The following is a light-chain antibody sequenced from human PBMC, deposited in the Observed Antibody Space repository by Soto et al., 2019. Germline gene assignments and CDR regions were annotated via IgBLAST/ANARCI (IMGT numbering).Light chain of an antibody. CDR3: QSYGSSLSGLYV. CDR1: SSNIGAGYD. Sequence: QSVLTQPPSVSGAPGQRVTISCTGSSSNIGAGYDVHWYQQVPGTAPKLLIYGNSNRPSGVPDRFSGSKSGTSASLAITGLQAEDEADYYCQSYGSSLSGLYVFGTGTKVTVL. V-gene: IGLV1-40*01. CDR2: GNS. J-gene: IGLJ1*01.